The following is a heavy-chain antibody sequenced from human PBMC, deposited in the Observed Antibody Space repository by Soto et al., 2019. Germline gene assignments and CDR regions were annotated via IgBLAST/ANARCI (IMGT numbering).Heavy chain of an antibody. J-gene: IGHJ1*01. CDR3: AIEDDYGGNRVYY. V-gene: IGHV1-3*01. CDR2: INAGNGNT. Sequence: DAVQLSCKASGNTFTSYAMHWVRQAPGQRLEWMGWINAGNGNTKYSQKFQGRVTITRDTSASTAYMELSSLRSEDTAVYYCAIEDDYGGNRVYYGGPGILVTV. D-gene: IGHD4-17*01. CDR1: GNTFTSYA.